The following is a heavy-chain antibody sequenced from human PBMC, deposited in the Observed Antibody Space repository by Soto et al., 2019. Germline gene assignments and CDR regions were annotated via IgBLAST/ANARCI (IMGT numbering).Heavy chain of an antibody. CDR1: GFTFSSYG. CDR2: ISYDGSNK. D-gene: IGHD3-10*01. Sequence: GGSLRLSCAASGFTFSSYGMHWVRQAPGKGLEWVAVISYDGSNKYYADSVKGRFTISRDNSKNTLYLQMNSLRAEDTAVYYCAKDRSITPIALFYGMDVWGQGTTVTVSS. CDR3: AKDRSITPIALFYGMDV. V-gene: IGHV3-30*18. J-gene: IGHJ6*02.